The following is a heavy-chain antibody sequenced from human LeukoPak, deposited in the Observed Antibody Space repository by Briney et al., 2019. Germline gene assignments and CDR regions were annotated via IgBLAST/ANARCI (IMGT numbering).Heavy chain of an antibody. CDR1: GGSFSGHY. V-gene: IGHV4-34*01. D-gene: IGHD3-10*01. Sequence: SETLSLTCAVYGGSFSGHYWSWIRQPPGKGLEWIGEINHSGSTNYNPSPKSRVTISVDTPKNQFSLKLSSVTAADTAVYYCARVRFPNYYGSGSPYDYWGQGTLVTVSS. CDR2: INHSGST. CDR3: ARVRFPNYYGSGSPYDY. J-gene: IGHJ4*02.